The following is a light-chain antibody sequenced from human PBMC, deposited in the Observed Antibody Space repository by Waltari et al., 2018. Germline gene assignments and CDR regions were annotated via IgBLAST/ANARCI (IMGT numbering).Light chain of an antibody. CDR2: DAS. J-gene: IGKJ1*01. Sequence: EIVLTQSPATLSLSPGERATLSCRPSQSVSSYLAWYQQKPGQAPRLLIYDASNTATGIPARFSGSESVTDVTLTISSLEPEDFAVYYCQQRSNWPRGTFGQGTKVEIK. V-gene: IGKV3-11*01. CDR3: QQRSNWPRGT. CDR1: QSVSSY.